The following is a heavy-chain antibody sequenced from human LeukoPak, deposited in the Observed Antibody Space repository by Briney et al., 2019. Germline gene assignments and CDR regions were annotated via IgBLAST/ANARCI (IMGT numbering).Heavy chain of an antibody. CDR1: GFTFSSYAMH. Sequence: GSLRLSCAASGFTFSSYAMHWVRQPPGKGLEWIGSIYYSGSTYYNPSLKSRVTISVDTSKNQFSLKLSSVTAADTAVYYCARHRDFWSSEHYYFDYWGQGTLVTVSS. V-gene: IGHV4-39*01. CDR3: ARHRDFWSSEHYYFDY. D-gene: IGHD3-3*01. CDR2: IYYSGST. J-gene: IGHJ4*02.